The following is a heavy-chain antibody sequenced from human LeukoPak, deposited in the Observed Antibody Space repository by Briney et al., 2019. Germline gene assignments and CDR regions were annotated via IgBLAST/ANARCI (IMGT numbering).Heavy chain of an antibody. CDR2: SNHSRST. Sequence: PSETLSLTCDVYGGSFSGYSWSWIRKPPGKGLKWIGESNHSRSTNYSPSLNSRVTISVDTSKSQFSLKLSSVTAADTAVYYCARGNKIDLIYYFDYWGQGTLVTVSS. CDR3: ARGNKIDLIYYFDY. CDR1: GGSFSGYS. D-gene: IGHD3/OR15-3a*01. J-gene: IGHJ4*02. V-gene: IGHV4-34*01.